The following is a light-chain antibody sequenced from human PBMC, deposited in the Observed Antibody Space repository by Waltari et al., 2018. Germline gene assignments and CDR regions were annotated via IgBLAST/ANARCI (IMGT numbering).Light chain of an antibody. CDR1: SSHVGNNY. CDR3: ATWDDSLNSWV. Sequence: QPVLTLPPSASGTPGQVVSFSCSGSSSHVGNNYVYWYQQLPGTAPKLLIYKNDQRPSGVPDRFFGSKSGTSASLVISGLRSEDEGHYTCATWDDSLNSWVFGGGTKLTIL. V-gene: IGLV1-47*01. CDR2: KND. J-gene: IGLJ3*02.